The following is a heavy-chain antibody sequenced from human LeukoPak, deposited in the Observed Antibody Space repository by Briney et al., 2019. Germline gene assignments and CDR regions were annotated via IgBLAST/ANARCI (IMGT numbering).Heavy chain of an antibody. CDR3: ARDGGNYDYVWGSYRYTWFDP. CDR2: INHSGST. D-gene: IGHD3-16*02. Sequence: SETLSLTCAVYGGSFSGYYWSWIRQPPGKGLEWIGEINHSGSTNYSPSLKSRVTISVDTSKNQFSLKLSSVTAADTAVYYCARDGGNYDYVWGSYRYTWFDPWGQGTLVTVSS. V-gene: IGHV4-34*01. CDR1: GGSFSGYY. J-gene: IGHJ5*02.